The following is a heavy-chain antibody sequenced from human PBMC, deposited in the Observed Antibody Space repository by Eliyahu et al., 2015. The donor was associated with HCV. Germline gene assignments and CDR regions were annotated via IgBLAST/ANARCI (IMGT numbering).Heavy chain of an antibody. Sequence: QVQLVQPGAEVKKPGSSVKVSCXASXGXFSNYAXXXERQAPGQGXEWMGGIIPIFGTANYAQKFQGRVTXTADKSPSTAYMELSSLRSEDTAVYYCARGSITMMVVVPTVQAFDIWGQGTMVTVSS. J-gene: IGHJ3*02. CDR1: XGXFSNYA. D-gene: IGHD3-22*01. V-gene: IGHV1-69*06. CDR2: IIPIFGTA. CDR3: ARGSITMMVVVPTVQAFDI.